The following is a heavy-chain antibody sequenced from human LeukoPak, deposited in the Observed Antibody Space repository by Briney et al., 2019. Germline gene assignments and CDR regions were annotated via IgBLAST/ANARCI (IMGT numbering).Heavy chain of an antibody. CDR2: IWYDGSNK. J-gene: IGHJ4*02. CDR3: ARDRSVYGIDY. V-gene: IGHV3-33*01. Sequence: PGGPLRLSCAASGYTFSSYGMHWVRQAPGKGLEWVAVIWYDGSNKYYADSVKGRFTISRDNSKNTLYLQMNSLRAEDTAVYYCARDRSVYGIDYWGQGTLVTVSS. D-gene: IGHD5/OR15-5a*01. CDR1: GYTFSSYG.